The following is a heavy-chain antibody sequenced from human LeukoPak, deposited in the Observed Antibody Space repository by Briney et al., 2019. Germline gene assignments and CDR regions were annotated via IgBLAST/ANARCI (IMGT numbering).Heavy chain of an antibody. CDR2: IYYSGST. V-gene: IGHV4-39*01. CDR3: ARRNGGTDAFDI. J-gene: IGHJ3*02. CDR1: GGSISSSSYY. D-gene: IGHD3-16*01. Sequence: SETLSLTCTVSGGSISSSSYYWGWIRQPPGKGLEWIGSIYYSGSTYYNPSLKSRVTISVDTSKNQFSLKLSSVTAADTAVYYCARRNGGTDAFDIWGQGTMVTVSS.